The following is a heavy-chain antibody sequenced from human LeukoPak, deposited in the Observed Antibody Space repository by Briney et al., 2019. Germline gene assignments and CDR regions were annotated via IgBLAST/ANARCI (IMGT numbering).Heavy chain of an antibody. J-gene: IGHJ4*02. CDR3: ARAYGGPDY. Sequence: GGSLRLSCAASGFTFSTYWMHWVRQAPGKGLAWVSRIKSDGSSTKYADSVKGRFTISRDNAKNTLYLQMNSLRAEDTAVYYCARAYGGPDYWGQGTLVTVSS. CDR2: IKSDGSST. V-gene: IGHV3-74*03. D-gene: IGHD4-23*01. CDR1: GFTFSTYW.